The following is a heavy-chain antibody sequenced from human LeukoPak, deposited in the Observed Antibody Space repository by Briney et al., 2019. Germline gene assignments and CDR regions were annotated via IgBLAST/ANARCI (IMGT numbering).Heavy chain of an antibody. Sequence: SETLSLTCAVYGGSFSGYYWSWIRQPPGKGLEWIGEINHSGSTNYNPSLKSRVTISVDTSKNQFSLKLSSVTAADTAVYYCARRVGLVRYFGWLLSRPHNGNWFDPWGQGTLVTVSS. CDR3: ARRVGLVRYFGWLLSRPHNGNWFDP. CDR1: GGSFSGYY. CDR2: INHSGST. J-gene: IGHJ5*02. D-gene: IGHD3-9*01. V-gene: IGHV4-34*01.